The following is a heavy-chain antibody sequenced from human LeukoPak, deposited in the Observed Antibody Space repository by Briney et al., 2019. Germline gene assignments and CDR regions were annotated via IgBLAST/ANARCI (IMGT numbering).Heavy chain of an antibody. Sequence: GGSLRLSGAASGVTFTTYSMHWVRQAPGRGLEWVSVTSYDGSIKVYAESVKGRFTISRDNSENTLYLQMNSLKFEDTAMYYCAIERHSSGKAGTFNFWGRGTMVTISS. J-gene: IGHJ3*01. V-gene: IGHV3-30-3*01. CDR3: AIERHSSGKAGTFNF. CDR2: TSYDGSIK. CDR1: GVTFTTYS. D-gene: IGHD6-25*01.